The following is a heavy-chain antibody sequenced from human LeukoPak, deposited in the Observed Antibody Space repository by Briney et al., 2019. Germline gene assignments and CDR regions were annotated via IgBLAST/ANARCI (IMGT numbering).Heavy chain of an antibody. V-gene: IGHV1-2*02. CDR3: TRFRHVAVAGTPHFDY. Sequence: ASVTVSFKASGYTFTDYHIHWVRQAPGQGVEWMGWINPNSGGTNYTEKFHGRLTTTRDTSISTAFMELSGLRSDDTAVYYCTRFRHVAVAGTPHFDYWGQGALVTASS. D-gene: IGHD6-19*01. J-gene: IGHJ4*02. CDR1: GYTFTDYH. CDR2: INPNSGGT.